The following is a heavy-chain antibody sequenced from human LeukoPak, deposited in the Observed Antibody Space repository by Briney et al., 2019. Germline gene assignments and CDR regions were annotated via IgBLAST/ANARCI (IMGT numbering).Heavy chain of an antibody. J-gene: IGHJ4*02. CDR1: GITFSSYA. Sequence: GGSLRLSCAASGITFSSYAMSWVRQAPGKGLEWVSTIVGRGGITYYADSVKGRFTISRDNSKNTLYLQMNSLRAEDTAVYYCAKALYSGSYWGRTNFDYWGQGTLVTVSS. CDR2: IVGRGGIT. D-gene: IGHD1-26*01. CDR3: AKALYSGSYWGRTNFDY. V-gene: IGHV3-23*01.